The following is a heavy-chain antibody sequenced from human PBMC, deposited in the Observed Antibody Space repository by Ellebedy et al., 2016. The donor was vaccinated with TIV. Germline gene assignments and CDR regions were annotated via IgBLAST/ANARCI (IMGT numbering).Heavy chain of an antibody. V-gene: IGHV3-11*01. Sequence: GESLKISXAASGFTFSDYYMSWIRQAPGKGLEWVSYISSSGSTIYYADSVNGRFTISRDNAKNSLYLQMNSLRAEDTAVYYCASGHGDSYYYYGMDVWGQGTTVTVSS. D-gene: IGHD4-17*01. J-gene: IGHJ6*02. CDR3: ASGHGDSYYYYGMDV. CDR2: ISSSGSTI. CDR1: GFTFSDYY.